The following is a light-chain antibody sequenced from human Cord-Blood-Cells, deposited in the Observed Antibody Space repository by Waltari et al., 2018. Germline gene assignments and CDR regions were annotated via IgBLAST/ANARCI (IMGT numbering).Light chain of an antibody. CDR3: QQYNSYLLT. Sequence: DIQMTQSPSTLSASVGDRVTITCRASQSNSSWLAWYQQKPGKAPKLLIYDASSLESGVPSRFSGSGSGTEFTLTISSLQPDDFATYYCQQYNSYLLTFGGGTKVEIK. J-gene: IGKJ4*01. V-gene: IGKV1-5*01. CDR1: QSNSSW. CDR2: DAS.